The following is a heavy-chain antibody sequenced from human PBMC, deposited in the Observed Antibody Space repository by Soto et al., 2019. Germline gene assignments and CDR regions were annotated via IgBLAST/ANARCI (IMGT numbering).Heavy chain of an antibody. J-gene: IGHJ6*02. V-gene: IGHV1-69*13. Sequence: GASVKVSCKASGGTFSCYAISWVRQAPGQGLEWMGGIIPIFGTANYAQKFQGRVTITADESTSTAYMELSSLRSEDTAVYYCARPIWSELQTTLYYYYGMDVWGQGTTVTVSS. D-gene: IGHD1-7*01. CDR3: ARPIWSELQTTLYYYYGMDV. CDR2: IIPIFGTA. CDR1: GGTFSCYA.